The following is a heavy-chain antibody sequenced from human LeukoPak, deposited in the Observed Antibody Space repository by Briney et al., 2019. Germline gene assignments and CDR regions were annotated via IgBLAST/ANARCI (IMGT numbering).Heavy chain of an antibody. V-gene: IGHV3-33*08. J-gene: IGHJ6*03. CDR2: IWYDGSNK. D-gene: IGHD1-26*01. Sequence: GGSLRLSCVASGFTFSDSWMSWVRQAPGKGLEWVAVIWYDGSNKYYADSVKGRFTISRDNSKNTLYLQMNSLRAEDTAVYYCAKGASDYYYYMDVWGKGTTVTVSS. CDR1: GFTFSDSW. CDR3: AKGASDYYYYMDV.